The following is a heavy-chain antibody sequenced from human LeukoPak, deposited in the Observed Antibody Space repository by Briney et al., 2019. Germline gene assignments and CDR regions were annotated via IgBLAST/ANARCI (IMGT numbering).Heavy chain of an antibody. J-gene: IGHJ4*02. CDR1: GFTFKNYA. D-gene: IGHD2-21*02. Sequence: GGSLRLSCAASGFTFKNYALTWVRQAPGRGLEWLSAISGDGTKTFYADSVQGRFTISRDNSKNTLYLQMNSLRAEDTAVYYCAKGGGNCGGDCFYYFDFWGQGTLVTVSS. CDR3: AKGGGNCGGDCFYYFDF. V-gene: IGHV3-23*01. CDR2: ISGDGTKT.